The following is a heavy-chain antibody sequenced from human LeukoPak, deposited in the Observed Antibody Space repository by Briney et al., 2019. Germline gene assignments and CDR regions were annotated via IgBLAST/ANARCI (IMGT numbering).Heavy chain of an antibody. CDR1: GGSISSYY. J-gene: IGHJ5*02. V-gene: IGHV4-59*01. D-gene: IGHD2-15*01. CDR2: IYYSGST. CDR3: ARSSSYHHYNIHWFDP. Sequence: SETLSLTCTASGGSISSYYWSWVRQPPGKGLEWIGYIYYSGSTNYNPSLKSRVTISVDTSKNQFSLKLSSVTAADTAVYYCARSSSYHHYNIHWFDPWGQGTLVTVSS.